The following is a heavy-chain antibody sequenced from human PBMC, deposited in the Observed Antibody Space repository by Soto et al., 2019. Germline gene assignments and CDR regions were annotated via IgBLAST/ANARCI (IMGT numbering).Heavy chain of an antibody. CDR2: IYYSGST. J-gene: IGHJ3*02. CDR3: ASSITIFGVVTLAGAFDI. D-gene: IGHD3-3*01. CDR1: GGSISSYY. Sequence: SETLSLTCTVSGGSISSYYWSWIRQPPGKGLEWIGYIYYSGSTNYNPSLKSRVTISVDTSKNQFSLKLSSVTAADTAVYYCASSITIFGVVTLAGAFDIWGQGTMVTVSS. V-gene: IGHV4-59*12.